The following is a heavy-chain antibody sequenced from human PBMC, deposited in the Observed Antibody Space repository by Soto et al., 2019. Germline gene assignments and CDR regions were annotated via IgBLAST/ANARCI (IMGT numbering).Heavy chain of an antibody. CDR3: ARTYLAYCGGDCPDDAFDI. CDR2: ISYDGSNK. D-gene: IGHD2-21*02. J-gene: IGHJ3*02. V-gene: IGHV3-30-3*01. CDR1: GFTFSTYA. Sequence: QVQLVESGGGVVQPGRSLRLSCAASGFTFSTYAMHWVRQAPGKGLEWGAVISYDGSNKYYADSVKGRFTISRDNSKNTLYLQMDSLRAEDTAVYYCARTYLAYCGGDCPDDAFDIWGQGTMVTVSS.